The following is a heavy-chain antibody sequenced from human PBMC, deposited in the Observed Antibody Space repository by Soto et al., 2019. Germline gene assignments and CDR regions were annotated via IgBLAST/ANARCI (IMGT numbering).Heavy chain of an antibody. Sequence: GGSLRLSCAASGFIFSSYAMSWVRQAPGKGLEWVSAISGSGGTTYYADSVKGRFIISRDNSKNTLYLHMNSLRVEDAAIYYCAKFFAAGGGSGGCSCYFGCRGKGGLV. V-gene: IGHV3-23*01. CDR3: AKFFAAGGGSGGCSCYFGC. CDR1: GFIFSSYA. CDR2: ISGSGGTT. D-gene: IGHD6-25*01. J-gene: IGHJ4*02.